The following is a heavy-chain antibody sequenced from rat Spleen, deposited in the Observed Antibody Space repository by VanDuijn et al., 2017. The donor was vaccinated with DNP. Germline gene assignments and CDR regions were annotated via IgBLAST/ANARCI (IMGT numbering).Heavy chain of an antibody. D-gene: IGHD1-7*01. CDR1: GFTFSDYY. Sequence: EVQLVESGGGLVQPGRSLKLSCAASGFTFSDYYMAWVRQAPAKGLEWVAYISYDGGSSYYGDSVRGRFTISRDYARSTLYLQMDSLRSEDTATYYCATSSYFGYDYGFAYWGQGTLVTASS. V-gene: IGHV5-20*01. CDR2: ISYDGGSS. CDR3: ATSSYFGYDYGFAY. J-gene: IGHJ3*01.